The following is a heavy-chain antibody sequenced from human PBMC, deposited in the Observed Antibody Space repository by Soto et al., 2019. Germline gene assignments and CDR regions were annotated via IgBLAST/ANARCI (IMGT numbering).Heavy chain of an antibody. CDR1: GYTLTELS. CDR2: FDPEDGET. J-gene: IGHJ4*02. CDR3: ATPRYYDFWSGYYS. V-gene: IGHV1-24*01. D-gene: IGHD3-3*01. Sequence: ASVKVSCKVSGYTLTELSMHWVRQAPGKGLEWMGGFDPEDGETIYAQKFQGRVTMTEDTSTDTAYMELSSPRSEDTAVYYCATPRYYDFWSGYYSWGQGTLVTVSS.